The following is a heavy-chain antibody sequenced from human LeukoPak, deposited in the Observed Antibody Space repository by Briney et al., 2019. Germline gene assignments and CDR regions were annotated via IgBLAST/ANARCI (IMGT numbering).Heavy chain of an antibody. D-gene: IGHD3-10*01. CDR1: GFTFSNAW. V-gene: IGHV3-15*01. CDR2: IKSKTDGGTT. Sequence: GGSLRLSCAASGFTFSNAWMSWVRQAPGKGLEWVGRIKSKTDGGTTDYAAPVKGRFTISRDDSKNTLYLQMNSLKTEDTAVYYCTTVDTMVRGVSSFWGQGTLVTVSS. CDR3: TTVDTMVRGVSSF. J-gene: IGHJ4*02.